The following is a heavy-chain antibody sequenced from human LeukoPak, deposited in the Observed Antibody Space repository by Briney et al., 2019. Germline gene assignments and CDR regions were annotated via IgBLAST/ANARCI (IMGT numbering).Heavy chain of an antibody. J-gene: IGHJ4*02. CDR3: ARDTLFEEDYGYSYSSTLDY. Sequence: SETLSLTCTVSGGSISSSSYYWGWIRQPPGKGLEWIGSIYYSGSTYYNPSLKSRVTISVDTSKNQFSLKLSSVTAADTAVYYCARDTLFEEDYGYSYSSTLDYWGQGTLVTVSS. V-gene: IGHV4-39*07. D-gene: IGHD5-18*01. CDR2: IYYSGST. CDR1: GGSISSSSYY.